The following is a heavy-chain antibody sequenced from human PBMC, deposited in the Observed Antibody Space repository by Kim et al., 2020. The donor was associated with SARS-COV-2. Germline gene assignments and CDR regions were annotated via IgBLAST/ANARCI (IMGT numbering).Heavy chain of an antibody. J-gene: IGHJ5*02. CDR1: GGTFSSYA. D-gene: IGHD6-13*01. CDR2: IIPIFGTA. CDR3: ARAGVAAAGKGWFDP. Sequence: SVKVSCKASGGTFSSYAISWVRQAPGQGLEWMGGIIPIFGTANYAQKFQGRVTITADESTSTAYMELSSLRSEDTAVYYCARAGVAAAGKGWFDPWGQGTLVTVSS. V-gene: IGHV1-69*13.